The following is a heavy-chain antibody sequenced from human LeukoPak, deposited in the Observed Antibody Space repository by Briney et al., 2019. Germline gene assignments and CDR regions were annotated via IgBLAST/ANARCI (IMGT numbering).Heavy chain of an antibody. Sequence: SETLSLTCTVSGASISSYYWNWIRQPPGKGLEWSGSIYYSGSTHYNPSLKSRVTISVDTSKNQFSLRLSSVTAADTAVYYCATFLDSSGYYWGGYWGQGILVTVSS. V-gene: IGHV4-59*01. CDR2: IYYSGST. CDR3: ATFLDSSGYYWGGY. D-gene: IGHD3-22*01. CDR1: GASISSYY. J-gene: IGHJ4*02.